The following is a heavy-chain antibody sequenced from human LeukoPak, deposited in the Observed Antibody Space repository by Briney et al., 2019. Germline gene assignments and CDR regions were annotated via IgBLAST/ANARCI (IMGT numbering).Heavy chain of an antibody. V-gene: IGHV4-59*01. CDR3: AREKGYDDYVGGDYYYYYMDV. J-gene: IGHJ6*03. D-gene: IGHD4-17*01. CDR1: GASFSSYY. Sequence: PSETLSLTCSVSGASFSSYYWSWIRQPPGKGLEWIGSIYYSGSTNYNPSLKSRVTISVDTSKNPFSLKLNSVTAADTAVYYCAREKGYDDYVGGDYYYYYMDVWGKGTTVTISS. CDR2: IYYSGST.